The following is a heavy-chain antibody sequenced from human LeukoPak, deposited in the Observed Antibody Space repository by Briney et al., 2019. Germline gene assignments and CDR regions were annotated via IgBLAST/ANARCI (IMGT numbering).Heavy chain of an antibody. CDR2: ISSSSSYI. D-gene: IGHD4-17*01. CDR1: GFTFSSYS. Sequence: GGSLRLSCEASGFTFSSYSMNWVRQAPGKGLEWVSSISSSSSYIYCGDSVKGRFTISRDNAKNSLYLQMNSLRAEDTAVYYCARDGAVTNGRYFDYWGQGTLVTASS. J-gene: IGHJ4*02. CDR3: ARDGAVTNGRYFDY. V-gene: IGHV3-21*01.